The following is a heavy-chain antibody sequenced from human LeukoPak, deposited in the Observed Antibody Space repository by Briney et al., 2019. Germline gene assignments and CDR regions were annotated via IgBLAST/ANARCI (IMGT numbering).Heavy chain of an antibody. CDR2: ITWNSGIM. D-gene: IGHD3-22*01. Sequence: GRSLRLSCTASGFTFDDYAMHWVRQAPGKGLEWVSGITWNSGIMGFADSVKGRFTISRDNAKNSLYLQMNSLRAADTALYYCAKGPSYYDGSGYPYYFDYWGQGTLVTVSS. J-gene: IGHJ4*01. CDR3: AKGPSYYDGSGYPYYFDY. V-gene: IGHV3-9*01. CDR1: GFTFDDYA.